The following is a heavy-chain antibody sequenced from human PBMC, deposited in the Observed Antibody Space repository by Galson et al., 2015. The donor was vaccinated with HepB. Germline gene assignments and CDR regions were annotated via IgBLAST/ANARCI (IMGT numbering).Heavy chain of an antibody. CDR3: ARGTWGSDQNWFDP. V-gene: IGHV1-8*01. D-gene: IGHD3-16*01. CDR2: MYPNSGNT. Sequence: SVKVSCKASGCTFTSYDINWVRQATGQGLEWMGWMYPNSGNTGYAQKFQGRVTMTRNTSISTAYMELRSLRSEDTAVYYCARGTWGSDQNWFDPWGQGTLVTVSS. CDR1: GCTFTSYD. J-gene: IGHJ5*02.